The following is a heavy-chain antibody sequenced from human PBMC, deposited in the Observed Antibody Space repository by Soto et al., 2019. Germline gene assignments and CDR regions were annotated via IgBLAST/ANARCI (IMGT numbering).Heavy chain of an antibody. J-gene: IGHJ6*02. Sequence: QMQLVQSGPEVKKPGTSVKVSCKASGSTFSSYGVQWVRQARGHRLEWMGWIVVGSDKTNYAQKFQERVTITRDMSTSTAYMELSSLTSEDTAVYYCAADKGTLGGIDVWGQGTTVTVSS. CDR1: GSTFSSYG. D-gene: IGHD3-10*01. CDR2: IVVGSDKT. CDR3: AADKGTLGGIDV. V-gene: IGHV1-58*01.